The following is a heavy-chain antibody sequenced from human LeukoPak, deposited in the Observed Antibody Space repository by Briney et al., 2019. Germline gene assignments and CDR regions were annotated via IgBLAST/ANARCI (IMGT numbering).Heavy chain of an antibody. J-gene: IGHJ4*02. CDR2: INPNSGGT. D-gene: IGHD3-3*01. CDR3: ARGPYYDFWSGYHPDSEEDDY. CDR1: GYTFTGYY. V-gene: IGHV1-2*02. Sequence: GASVTVSCKASGYTFTGYYMHWVRQAPGQGLEWMGWINPNSGGTNYAQKFQGRVTMTRDTSISTAYMELSRLRSDDTAVYYCARGPYYDFWSGYHPDSEEDDYWGQGTLVTVSS.